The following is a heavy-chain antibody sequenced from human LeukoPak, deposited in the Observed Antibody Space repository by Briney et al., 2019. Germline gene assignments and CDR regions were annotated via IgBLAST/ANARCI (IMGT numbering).Heavy chain of an antibody. Sequence: ASVKVSCKASGYTFTGYYMHWVRQAPGQGLEWVGGINPNSGGTNYAQTFQGRVTTNRDTSISTAYMELRRLRSDHTAVYYCARGTIATVTTLVPFDYWGQGTLVTVSS. D-gene: IGHD4-17*01. J-gene: IGHJ4*02. CDR1: GYTFTGYY. CDR3: ARGTIATVTTLVPFDY. V-gene: IGHV1-2*02. CDR2: INPNSGGT.